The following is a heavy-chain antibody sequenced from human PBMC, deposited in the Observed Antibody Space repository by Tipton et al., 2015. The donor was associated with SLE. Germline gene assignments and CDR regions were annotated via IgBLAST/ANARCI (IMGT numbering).Heavy chain of an antibody. CDR3: ARDSIAVAGNAFDI. CDR1: GGSISSSSYY. D-gene: IGHD6-19*01. V-gene: IGHV4-39*07. J-gene: IGHJ3*02. Sequence: GLVKPSETLSLTCTVSGGSISSSSYYWGWIRQPPGKGLEWIGSIYYSGSTYYNPSLKSRVTISVDTSKNQFSLKLSSVTAADTAVYYCARDSIAVAGNAFDIWGQGTMVTVSS. CDR2: IYYSGST.